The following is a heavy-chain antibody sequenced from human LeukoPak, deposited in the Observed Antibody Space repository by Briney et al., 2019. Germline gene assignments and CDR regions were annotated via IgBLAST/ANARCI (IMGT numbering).Heavy chain of an antibody. CDR1: GFTVSSNY. V-gene: IGHV3-23*01. Sequence: GGSLRLSCAASGFTVSSNYMSWVRQAPGKGLEWVSTISGSGGSTSYSVSVKGRFTISRDNSKDTLYLQMNSLRAEDTAIYYCAKFSYGDYRYWYFDLWGRGTLVAVSS. CDR3: AKFSYGDYRYWYFDL. J-gene: IGHJ2*01. CDR2: ISGSGGST. D-gene: IGHD4-17*01.